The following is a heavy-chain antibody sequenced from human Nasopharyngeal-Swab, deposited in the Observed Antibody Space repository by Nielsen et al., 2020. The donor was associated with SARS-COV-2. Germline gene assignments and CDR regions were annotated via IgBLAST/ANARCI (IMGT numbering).Heavy chain of an antibody. V-gene: IGHV4-39*01. Sequence: GSLTLSCTVSGDSIAYSTFYWGWIRQPPGKGLEWIGNIYYNGNTYQNPSLKSRLTISVDKSKNQFSLQLSSVTAADTAVYYCARSSSWYYFDYWAQGTQVTVSS. CDR2: IYYNGNT. CDR3: ARSSSWYYFDY. D-gene: IGHD6-13*01. CDR1: GDSIAYSTFY. J-gene: IGHJ4*02.